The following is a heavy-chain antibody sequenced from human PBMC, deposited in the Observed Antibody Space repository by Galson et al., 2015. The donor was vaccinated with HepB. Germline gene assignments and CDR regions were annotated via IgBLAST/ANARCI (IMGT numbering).Heavy chain of an antibody. Sequence: SVKVSCKASGYTFTSYDINWVRQATGQGLEWMGWMNHNSGNTGYAQKFQGRVTMTRNTSISTAYMELSSLRSEDTAVYYCARAPRTIFGVVIPEWFDPWGQGTLVTVSS. V-gene: IGHV1-8*01. CDR3: ARAPRTIFGVVIPEWFDP. CDR1: GYTFTSYD. J-gene: IGHJ5*02. D-gene: IGHD3-3*01. CDR2: MNHNSGNT.